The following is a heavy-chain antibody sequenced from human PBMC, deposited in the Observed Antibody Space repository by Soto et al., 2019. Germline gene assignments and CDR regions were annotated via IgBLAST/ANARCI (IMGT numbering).Heavy chain of an antibody. D-gene: IGHD3-10*01. CDR2: ISGSGGNT. V-gene: IGHV3-23*01. CDR1: GFTFSPYA. J-gene: IGHJ6*02. Sequence: QPGGSLRLSCAASGFTFSPYAMSWVRQPPGKGLEWVSAISGSGGNTYYADSVKGRFTISRDNSKNTLYLQMNSLRAEDTAVYYCAKEGTHHYYYDMDVWGQGTTVTVSS. CDR3: AKEGTHHYYYDMDV.